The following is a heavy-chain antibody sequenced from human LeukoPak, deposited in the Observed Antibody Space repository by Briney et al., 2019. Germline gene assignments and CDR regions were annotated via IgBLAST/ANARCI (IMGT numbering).Heavy chain of an antibody. Sequence: GGSLRLSCAASGFTFSSYAMSWVRQAPGKGLEWVSAISGSGGSTYYADSVKGRFTISRDNSKNTLYLQMNSLRAEDTAVYYCAIHFYGSGSYYNAPLDYWGQGTLVTVSS. V-gene: IGHV3-23*01. D-gene: IGHD3-10*01. J-gene: IGHJ4*02. CDR2: ISGSGGST. CDR3: AIHFYGSGSYYNAPLDY. CDR1: GFTFSSYA.